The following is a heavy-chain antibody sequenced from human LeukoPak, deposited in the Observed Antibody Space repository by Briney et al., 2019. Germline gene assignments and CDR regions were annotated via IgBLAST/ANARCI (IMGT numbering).Heavy chain of an antibody. CDR3: AKPLGSLPGY. J-gene: IGHJ4*02. V-gene: IGHV3-74*01. CDR2: INGDGSST. D-gene: IGHD1-14*01. CDR1: GFTFSSYW. Sequence: GGSLRLSCAASGFTFSSYWMHWVRQAPGKGLVWVSRINGDGSSTTYADSVKGRFTISRDNAKNTLYLQMNSLRAEDTAVYYCAKPLGSLPGYWGQGTLVTVSS.